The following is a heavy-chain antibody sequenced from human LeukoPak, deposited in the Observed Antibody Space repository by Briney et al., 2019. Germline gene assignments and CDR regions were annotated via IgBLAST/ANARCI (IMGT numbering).Heavy chain of an antibody. V-gene: IGHV1-2*02. CDR3: ARDLGNPTNIVVVPAAMSWFDP. CDR1: GYTFTGYY. Sequence: ASVKVSCKASGYTFTGYYMHWVRQAPGQGLEWMGWINPNSGGTNYAQKFQGRVTMTRDTSISTAYMELSRLRSDDTAVYYCARDLGNPTNIVVVPAAMSWFDPWGQGTLVTVSS. D-gene: IGHD2-2*01. J-gene: IGHJ5*02. CDR2: INPNSGGT.